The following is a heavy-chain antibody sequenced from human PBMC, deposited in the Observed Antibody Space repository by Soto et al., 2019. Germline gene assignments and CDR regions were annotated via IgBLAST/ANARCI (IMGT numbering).Heavy chain of an antibody. CDR2: IYYSGST. CDR3: ARDRGGWYGVDY. V-gene: IGHV4-30-4*01. D-gene: IGHD6-19*01. CDR1: GGSISSGDYY. Sequence: TLSLTCAVSGGSISSGDYYWSWIRQPPGKGLEWIGYIYYSGSTYYNPSLKSRVTISVDTSKNQFSLKLSSVTAADTAVYYCARDRGGWYGVDYWGQGTLVTVSS. J-gene: IGHJ4*02.